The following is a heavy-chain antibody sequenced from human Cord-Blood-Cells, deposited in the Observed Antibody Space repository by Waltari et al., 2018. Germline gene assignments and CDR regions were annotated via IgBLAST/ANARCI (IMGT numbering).Heavy chain of an antibody. CDR1: GGSISSSSYY. J-gene: IGHJ6*02. V-gene: IGHV4-39*01. Sequence: QLQLQESGPGLVKPSETLSLTCTVSGGSISSSSYYWGWIRQPPGKWLEWIGSIYYSGSTHYNPAPKSRFTISVETSKNQFSLKLSSVTAADTAVYCCARIPYLSSGYYYYYYYGMDVWGQGTPVTVSS. D-gene: IGHD3-22*01. CDR2: IYYSGST. CDR3: ARIPYLSSGYYYYYYYGMDV.